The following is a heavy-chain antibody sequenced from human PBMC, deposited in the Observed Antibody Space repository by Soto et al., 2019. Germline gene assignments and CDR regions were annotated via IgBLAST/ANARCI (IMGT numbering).Heavy chain of an antibody. CDR3: ARDQGSSGWFDY. D-gene: IGHD6-19*01. V-gene: IGHV4-4*02. CDR1: SGSISSSNW. CDR2: IYHSGST. J-gene: IGHJ4*02. Sequence: SLTCAVSSGSISSSNWWSWVRQPPGKGLEWIGEIYHSGSTNYNPSLKSRVTISVDKSKNQFSLKLSSVTAADTAVYYCARDQGSSGWFDYWGQGTLVTVSS.